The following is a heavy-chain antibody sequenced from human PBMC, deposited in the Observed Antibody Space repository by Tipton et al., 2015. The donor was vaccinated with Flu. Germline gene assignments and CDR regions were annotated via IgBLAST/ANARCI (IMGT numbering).Heavy chain of an antibody. D-gene: IGHD3-22*01. CDR2: INHSGST. CDR3: AREGKSSGYYSPYYYGMDV. J-gene: IGHJ6*02. V-gene: IGHV4-34*01. Sequence: TLSLTCAVYGGSFSGYYWSWFRQPPGKGLEWSGEINHSGSTNYNPSLKSRVTISVDTSKNEFSLKLRSVTAADTAVYYCAREGKSSGYYSPYYYGMDVWGQGTTGTVSS. CDR1: GGSFSGYY.